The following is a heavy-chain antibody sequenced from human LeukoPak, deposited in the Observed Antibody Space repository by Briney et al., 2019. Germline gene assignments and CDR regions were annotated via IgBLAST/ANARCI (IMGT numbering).Heavy chain of an antibody. CDR2: INPSGGST. D-gene: IGHD6-19*01. CDR3: ARVVKYRSGPLTDLLPYYFDY. J-gene: IGHJ4*02. CDR1: GYIFTSYY. V-gene: IGHV1-46*01. Sequence: ASVKVSCKASGYIFTSYYMHWVRQAPGQGLGWMGIINPSGGSTTYAQKFQGRVTMTRDMSTSTVYMELSSLRSEDMAVYYCARVVKYRSGPLTDLLPYYFDYWGQGTLVTVSS.